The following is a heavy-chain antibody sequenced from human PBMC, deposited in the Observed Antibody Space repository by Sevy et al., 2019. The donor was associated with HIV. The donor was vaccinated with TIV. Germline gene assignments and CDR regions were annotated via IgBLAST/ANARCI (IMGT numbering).Heavy chain of an antibody. V-gene: IGHV3-23*01. CDR3: AKDLFSGIYYFDY. J-gene: IGHJ4*02. CDR1: GFTFNNYV. D-gene: IGHD2-15*01. CDR2: ISGGGDST. Sequence: GGSLRLSCAASGFTFNNYVMNWVRQAPGKGLEWVSAISGGGDSTYYADSVKGRFTISRDNSKNTLYLQMNSLRAEDKAVYCCAKDLFSGIYYFDYWGQGTLVTVSS.